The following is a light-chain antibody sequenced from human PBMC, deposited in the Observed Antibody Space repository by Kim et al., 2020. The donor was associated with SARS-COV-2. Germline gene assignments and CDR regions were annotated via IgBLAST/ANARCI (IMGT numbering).Light chain of an antibody. J-gene: IGKJ1*01. CDR1: QILNNN. Sequence: SLGDSVTLTCRASQILNNNVAWYQQRPGQAPRLLMTTAFSRAPGIPARFSGSGSETEFTLTITSLQSEDFAVYFCQQYNNWPPWTFGQGTKVDIK. CDR2: TAF. V-gene: IGKV3-15*01. CDR3: QQYNNWPPWT.